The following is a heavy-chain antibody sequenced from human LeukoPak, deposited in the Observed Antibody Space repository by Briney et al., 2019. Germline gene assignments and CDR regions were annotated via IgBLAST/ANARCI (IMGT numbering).Heavy chain of an antibody. Sequence: PSETLSLTCTVSGGSISSGSYFWSWIRQPAGKGLEWIGRVYSSGITNYNPSLKSRVTISVDTSKNQFSVNLSSVTAADTAVYYCARAFGLRYFESAGTAFDIWGQGTEVTVSS. CDR2: VYSSGIT. CDR3: ARAFGLRYFESAGTAFDI. CDR1: GGSISSGSYF. D-gene: IGHD3-9*01. V-gene: IGHV4-61*02. J-gene: IGHJ3*02.